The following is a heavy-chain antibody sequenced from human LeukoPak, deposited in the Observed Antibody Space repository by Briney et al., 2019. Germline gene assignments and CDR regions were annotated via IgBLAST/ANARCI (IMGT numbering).Heavy chain of an antibody. D-gene: IGHD4-23*01. CDR3: ARDRGDYGGPDY. Sequence: SETLSLTCTVSGGSISSYYWSWIRQPAGKGLEGFGRIYTSGNTNYNPSLKSRVTMSVDTSKNQFSLKLSSVTAADTAVYYCARDRGDYGGPDYWGQGTLVTVSS. V-gene: IGHV4-4*07. J-gene: IGHJ4*02. CDR1: GGSISSYY. CDR2: IYTSGNT.